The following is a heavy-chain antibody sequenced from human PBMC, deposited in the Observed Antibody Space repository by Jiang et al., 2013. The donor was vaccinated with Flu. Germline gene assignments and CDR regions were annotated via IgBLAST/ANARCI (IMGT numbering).Heavy chain of an antibody. Sequence: SGPGLVKPSETLALTCTVSVGSISGYYWAWIRQSPGKGLEWLGYIYYSGDTKYNPSLKSRVTISVDTPKNQFSLKLSPVTVADTAVYYCARQDGISVAKFDFWGQGALVTVSS. CDR2: IYYSGDT. J-gene: IGHJ4*02. V-gene: IGHV4-59*08. CDR3: ARQDGISVAKFDF. D-gene: IGHD6-19*01. CDR1: VGSISGYY.